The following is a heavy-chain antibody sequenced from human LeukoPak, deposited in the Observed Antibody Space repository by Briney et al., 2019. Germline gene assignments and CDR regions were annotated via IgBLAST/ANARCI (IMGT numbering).Heavy chain of an antibody. J-gene: IGHJ4*02. CDR3: ARREMATIYFDY. CDR1: GGSISIGGYY. V-gene: IGHV4-31*03. D-gene: IGHD5-12*01. Sequence: SQTLSLTCTVSGGSISIGGYYWSWIRQHPGKGLEWIGYIYYSGSTYYNPSLKSRVTISVDTSKNQFSLKLSSVTAADTAVYYCARREMATIYFDYWGQGTLVTVSS. CDR2: IYYSGST.